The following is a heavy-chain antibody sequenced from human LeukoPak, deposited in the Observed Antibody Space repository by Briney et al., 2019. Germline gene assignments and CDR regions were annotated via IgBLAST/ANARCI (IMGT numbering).Heavy chain of an antibody. D-gene: IGHD2-15*01. V-gene: IGHV3-21*01. Sequence: GGSLRLSCAASGFTFSSYSMNWVRQAPGKGLEWVSSISSSSSYIYYADSVKGRFTISRDNAKNSLYLQMNSLRAEDTAVYYCAEDLDIVVVVAATSFDYWGQGTLVTVSS. CDR2: ISSSSSYI. J-gene: IGHJ4*02. CDR3: AEDLDIVVVVAATSFDY. CDR1: GFTFSSYS.